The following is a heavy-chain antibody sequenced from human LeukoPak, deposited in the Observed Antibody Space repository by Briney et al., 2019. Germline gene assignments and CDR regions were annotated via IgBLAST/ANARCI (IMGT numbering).Heavy chain of an antibody. CDR2: IYYSGTT. CDR1: GGSISSYY. D-gene: IGHD6-13*01. CDR3: ARGVYIAAAQYGY. Sequence: SETLSLTCTVSGGSISSYYWSWIRQPPGKGLEWIGYIYYSGTTNYNPSLKSRVTISVDTSKNQFSLKLSSVTAANTAVYYCARGVYIAAAQYGYWGQGTMVTVSS. V-gene: IGHV4-59*01. J-gene: IGHJ4*02.